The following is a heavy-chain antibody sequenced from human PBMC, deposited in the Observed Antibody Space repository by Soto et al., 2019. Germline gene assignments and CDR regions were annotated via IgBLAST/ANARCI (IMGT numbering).Heavy chain of an antibody. V-gene: IGHV1-2*04. J-gene: IGHJ4*02. CDR1: GYTFTGYY. CDR3: ARQDSSSWYDY. D-gene: IGHD6-13*01. CDR2: INPNSGGT. Sequence: ASVKVSCKASGYTFTGYYMHWVRQAPGQGLEWMGWINPNSGGTNYAQKFQGCVTMTRDTSISTADMEPSRLRSDDTAAYYCARQDSSSWYDYWGQGTLVTVSS.